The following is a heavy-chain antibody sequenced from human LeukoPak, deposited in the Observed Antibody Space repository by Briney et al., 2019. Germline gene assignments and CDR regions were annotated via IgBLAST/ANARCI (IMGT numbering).Heavy chain of an antibody. Sequence: ASVKVSCKASGYTFTSYDINWVRQATGEGLEWMGWMNPNSGNTGYAQKFQGRVTMTRNTSISTAYVELSSLRSEDTAVYYCAILRGGTGYSCISLDYWGQGTLVTVSP. D-gene: IGHD6-13*01. CDR1: GYTFTSYD. CDR2: MNPNSGNT. J-gene: IGHJ4*02. CDR3: AILRGGTGYSCISLDY. V-gene: IGHV1-8*01.